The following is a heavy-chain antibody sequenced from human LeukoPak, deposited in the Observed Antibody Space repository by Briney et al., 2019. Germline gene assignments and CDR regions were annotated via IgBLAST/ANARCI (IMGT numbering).Heavy chain of an antibody. D-gene: IGHD6-19*01. CDR1: GYTFSSYF. CDR2: IIPSVGST. Sequence: ASVKVSCKASGYTFSSYFIHWVRQAPGQGLEWMGIIIPSVGSTNYAQMFQGRINMTSDTATNTVYMELTSLIVDDTAVYHCARADRSGFSSGRGYLDYWGQGTVVTVSS. CDR3: ARADRSGFSSGRGYLDY. V-gene: IGHV1-46*01. J-gene: IGHJ4*02.